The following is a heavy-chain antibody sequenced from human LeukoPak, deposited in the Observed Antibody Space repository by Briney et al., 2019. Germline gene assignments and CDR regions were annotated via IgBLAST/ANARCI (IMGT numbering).Heavy chain of an antibody. V-gene: IGHV1-69*05. CDR2: IIPIFGTA. CDR1: GGTSSSYA. Sequence: ASVKVSCKASGGTSSSYAISWVRQAPGQGLEWMGRIIPIFGTANYAQKFQGRVTITTDESTSTAYMELSSLRSEDTAVYYCARDGDPQLAFDYWGQGTLVTVSS. D-gene: IGHD7-27*01. J-gene: IGHJ4*02. CDR3: ARDGDPQLAFDY.